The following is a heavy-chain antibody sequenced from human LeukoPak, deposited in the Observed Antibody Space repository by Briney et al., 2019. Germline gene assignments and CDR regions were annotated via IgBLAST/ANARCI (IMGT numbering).Heavy chain of an antibody. V-gene: IGHV3-33*01. J-gene: IGHJ4*02. D-gene: IGHD6-6*01. CDR3: ARGAIAAHHLIDY. CDR2: IWYDGSNK. CDR1: GFTFSSYG. Sequence: PGGSLRLSCAASGFTFSSYGMHWVRQAPGKGLEWVAVIWYDGSNKYYADSVKGRFTISRDNSKNTLYLQMNSLRAEDTAVYYCARGAIAAHHLIDYWGQGTLVTVSS.